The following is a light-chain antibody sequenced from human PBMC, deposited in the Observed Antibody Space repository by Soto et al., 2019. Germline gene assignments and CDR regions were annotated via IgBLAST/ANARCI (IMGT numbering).Light chain of an antibody. CDR3: QQSYSLPFS. CDR1: QNISSY. V-gene: IGKV1-39*01. Sequence: DIQMTQSPASLSASVGDSVTITCRAGQNISSYLNWYQLKPGKAPKLLIYAASSLQSGVPSRFSGSGSGTEFTLTVSRLQPDDFATYYCQQSYSLPFSFGPGTKVDIE. J-gene: IGKJ3*01. CDR2: AAS.